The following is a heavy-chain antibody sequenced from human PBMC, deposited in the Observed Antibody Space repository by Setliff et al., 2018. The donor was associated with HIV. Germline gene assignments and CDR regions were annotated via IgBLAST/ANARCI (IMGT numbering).Heavy chain of an antibody. CDR1: GDTFTGYT. V-gene: IGHV1-69*13. CDR2: IIPSLGTA. D-gene: IGHD6-13*01. Sequence: ASVKVSCKSSGDTFTGYTITWVRQAPGQGLEWMGGIIPSLGTANYAQRFKGRVTFTADASTSTVYMELSSLRSEDTAMYYCARGGARGIAAAGTGDYWGQGTLVTVSS. CDR3: ARGGARGIAAAGTGDY. J-gene: IGHJ4*02.